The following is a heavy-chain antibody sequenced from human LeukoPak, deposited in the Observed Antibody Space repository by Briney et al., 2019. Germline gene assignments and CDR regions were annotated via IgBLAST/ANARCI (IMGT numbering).Heavy chain of an antibody. V-gene: IGHV3-23*01. CDR3: VKGRSKGASRSSDGLLWDF. Sequence: GGSLRLSCAASGFSFSSYAMSWVRQAPGKGLEWLSSLSGYGASTYYGDSVKGRFTISRDNSNNTLYLQMNSLRGDDTAIYYCVKGRSKGASRSSDGLLWDFLGQGALVTVSS. D-gene: IGHD2-2*01. CDR2: LSGYGAST. J-gene: IGHJ4*02. CDR1: GFSFSSYA.